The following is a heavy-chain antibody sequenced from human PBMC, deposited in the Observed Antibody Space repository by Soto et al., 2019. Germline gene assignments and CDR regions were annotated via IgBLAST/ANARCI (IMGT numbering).Heavy chain of an antibody. J-gene: IGHJ6*02. CDR3: ARAEGSGGTQEYYYGMDV. Sequence: QVQLVQSGAEVKKPGSSVKVSCKASGGTFSSYAISWVRQAPGQGLEWMGGIIPIFGTANYAQKFQGRVTITADKSTSTAYMELSSLRSEDTAVYYCARAEGSGGTQEYYYGMDVWGQGTTVTVS. CDR1: GGTFSSYA. D-gene: IGHD3-10*01. CDR2: IIPIFGTA. V-gene: IGHV1-69*06.